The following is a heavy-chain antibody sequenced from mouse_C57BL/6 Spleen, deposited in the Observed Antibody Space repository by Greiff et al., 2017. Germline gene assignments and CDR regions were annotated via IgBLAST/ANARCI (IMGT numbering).Heavy chain of an antibody. CDR1: GFTFTDYY. CDR2: INPNNGGT. D-gene: IGHD1-1*01. Sequence: EVQLQQSGPELVKPGASVKISCTASGFTFTDYYMNWVKQSPGKSLEWIGDINPNNGGTSYTQKFQGKATLTVDKSSSTAYMQHRSLTSEDSAVYYWARSYYGSSSWFAYWGQGTLVTVSA. V-gene: IGHV1-26*01. CDR3: ARSYYGSSSWFAY. J-gene: IGHJ3*01.